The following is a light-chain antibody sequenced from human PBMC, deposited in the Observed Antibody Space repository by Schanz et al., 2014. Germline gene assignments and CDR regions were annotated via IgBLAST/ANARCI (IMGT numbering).Light chain of an antibody. CDR2: DAS. Sequence: DIQMTQSPSTLSASVGDRVTITCRASQNINNWLAWYQQKPGKAPKLLIYDASNLESGVPSRFSGSASGTDFTLTISSLQPEDFATYYCQQADSSPPMFTFGPGTKVDIK. V-gene: IGKV1-12*01. CDR1: QNINNW. J-gene: IGKJ3*01. CDR3: QQADSSPPMFT.